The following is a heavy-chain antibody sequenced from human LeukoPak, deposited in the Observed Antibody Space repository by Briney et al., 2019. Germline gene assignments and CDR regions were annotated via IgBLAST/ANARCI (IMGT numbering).Heavy chain of an antibody. CDR2: IYPGDSDT. CDR3: ARRAHYYDSSGSADLDY. D-gene: IGHD3-22*01. J-gene: IGHJ4*02. V-gene: IGHV5-51*01. Sequence: GESLKISCKGSGYSFTSYWIGWVRQMPGKGLEWMGIIYPGDSDTRNSPSFQGQVTISADKSISTAYLQWSSLKASDTAMYYCARRAHYYDSSGSADLDYWGQGTLVTVSS. CDR1: GYSFTSYW.